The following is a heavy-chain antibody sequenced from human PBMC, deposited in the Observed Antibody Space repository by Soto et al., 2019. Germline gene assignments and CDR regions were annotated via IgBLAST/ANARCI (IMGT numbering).Heavy chain of an antibody. D-gene: IGHD1-26*01. CDR2: IIPIFGTA. Sequence: ASVKVSCKASGGTFSSYAISWVRQAPGQGLEWMGGIIPIFGTANYAQKFQGRVTITADESTSTAYMELSSLRSEDTAVYYCARVGASGRYSPPLDYWGQGTLVTVSS. J-gene: IGHJ4*02. CDR3: ARVGASGRYSPPLDY. CDR1: GGTFSSYA. V-gene: IGHV1-69*13.